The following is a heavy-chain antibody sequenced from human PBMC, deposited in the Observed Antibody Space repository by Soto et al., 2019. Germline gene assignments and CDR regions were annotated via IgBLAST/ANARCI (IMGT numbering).Heavy chain of an antibody. J-gene: IGHJ4*02. CDR1: GGSIGSGDYY. D-gene: IGHD3-16*01. Sequence: SQTLSLTCTVSGGSIGSGDYYWSGIRQPPGKGLEWIGYIYVSGSTYYNPSLTSRVTISVDTSKNQFSLKLRSVTAADTAVYYWARVLLEGGLDYWGQGIGVTVTS. CDR2: IYVSGST. CDR3: ARVLLEGGLDY. V-gene: IGHV4-30-4*01.